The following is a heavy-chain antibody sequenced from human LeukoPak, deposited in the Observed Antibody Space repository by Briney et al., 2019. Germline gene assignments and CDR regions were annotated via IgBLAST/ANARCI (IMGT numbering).Heavy chain of an antibody. CDR1: GGPIRNSY. J-gene: IGHJ3*02. Sequence: RSETLSLTCTVSGGPIRNSYWSWVRHSAGTGMQWIGRIHGTLGSTNHNPSLKSRVVMSLDTSSNQFSLRLSAMSAADTATYYCARIFDRDIWGQGTLVTVSP. D-gene: IGHD3-3*01. CDR3: ARIFDRDI. V-gene: IGHV4-4*07. CDR2: IHGTLGST.